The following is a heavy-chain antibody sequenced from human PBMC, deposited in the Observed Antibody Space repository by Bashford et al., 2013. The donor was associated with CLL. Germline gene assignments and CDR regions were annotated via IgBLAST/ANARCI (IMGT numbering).Heavy chain of an antibody. D-gene: IGHD3-16*01. V-gene: IGHV4-59*08. CDR2: IYNSGGT. Sequence: SETLSLTCTVSGVSINDYYWTWIRQSPGKGLEWIGCIYNSGGTEYNPSLKSRVTISRDMSKNHFSLRLASVTAADTAIYYCARLTVPLGHYYFESWGQGTLVTVSS. CDR1: GVSINDYY. J-gene: IGHJ4*02. CDR3: ARLTVPLGHYYFES.